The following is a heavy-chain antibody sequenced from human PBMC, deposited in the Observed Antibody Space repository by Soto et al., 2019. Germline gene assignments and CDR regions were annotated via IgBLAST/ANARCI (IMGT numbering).Heavy chain of an antibody. D-gene: IGHD2-15*01. V-gene: IGHV4-31*03. Sequence: QVQLQESGPGLVKPSQTLSLTCTVSGGSMNSGGYCWNCIRQHPGEGLEWIGCISYGGTTSYNPSLKSRLTISVDTSKNQFSLMLNSVTAADTAVYYCSRGILVWGQGTLITVSS. CDR2: ISYGGTT. CDR3: SRGILV. CDR1: GGSMNSGGYC. J-gene: IGHJ4*02.